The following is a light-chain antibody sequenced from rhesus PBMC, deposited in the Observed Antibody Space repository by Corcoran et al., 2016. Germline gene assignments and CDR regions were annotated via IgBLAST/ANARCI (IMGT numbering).Light chain of an antibody. CDR2: KAS. J-gene: IGKJ2*01. CDR3: QHGYGTPYS. V-gene: IGKV1-74*01. Sequence: DIQMTQSPSSLSASVGDRVTITCRARENVNNYLNWYQQKPVKAPKLLIYKASTLKSGVPSMFSGSGSGTDYTITISSLQPEDVATYYCQHGYGTPYSFGQGTKVEIK. CDR1: ENVNNY.